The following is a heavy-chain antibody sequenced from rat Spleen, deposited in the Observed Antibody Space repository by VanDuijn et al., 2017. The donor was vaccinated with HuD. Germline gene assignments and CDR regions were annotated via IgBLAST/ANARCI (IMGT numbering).Heavy chain of an antibody. CDR1: GFTFSNYY. CDR3: ARPSTETYCFDY. V-gene: IGHV5-25*01. D-gene: IGHD1-11*01. Sequence: EVQLVESGGGLVQPGRSMKLSCVASGFTFSNYYMAWVRQAPTKGLEWVTTISTNGGNTYYRDSVKGRFTISRDNAKDTLYLQMDSLRSEDTATYYCARPSTETYCFDYWGQGVMVTVSS. CDR2: ISTNGGNT. J-gene: IGHJ2*01.